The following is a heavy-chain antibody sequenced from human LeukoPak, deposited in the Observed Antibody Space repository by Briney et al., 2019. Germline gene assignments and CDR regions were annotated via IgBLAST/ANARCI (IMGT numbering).Heavy chain of an antibody. CDR3: ARAGTAMVPGYFDY. J-gene: IGHJ4*02. Sequence: SETLSLTCTVSGGSISSYYWSWIRQPPGKGLEWIGYIYYSGSTNYNPSLKSRVTISVDTSKNQFSLKLCSVTAADTAVYYCARAGTAMVPGYFDYWGQGTLVTVPS. CDR2: IYYSGST. CDR1: GGSISSYY. V-gene: IGHV4-59*01. D-gene: IGHD5-18*01.